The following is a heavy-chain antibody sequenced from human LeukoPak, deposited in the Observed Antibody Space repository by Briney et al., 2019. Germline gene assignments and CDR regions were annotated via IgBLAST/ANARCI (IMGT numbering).Heavy chain of an antibody. V-gene: IGHV4-59*01. J-gene: IGHJ5*02. D-gene: IGHD3-10*01. CDR2: IHYSGSA. CDR3: ARGGHYGSGNDFRFDP. CDR1: NGPINTYQ. Sequence: SETLSLTCTVSNGPINTYQWSWIRQPPGKGLEWIGNIHYSGSANYNPSLKSRVTISVETSKNQFSLKLKSVTAADTAVYYCARGGHYGSGNDFRFDPWGQGTLVTVSS.